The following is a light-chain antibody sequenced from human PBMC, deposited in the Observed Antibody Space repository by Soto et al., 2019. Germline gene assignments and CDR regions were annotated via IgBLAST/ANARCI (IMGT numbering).Light chain of an antibody. Sequence: QSALTQPPSASGSPGQSVAISCTGTASDIGGYTFVSWYQQHPGKAPKLLIYDVNKRPSGVPDRFSGSESGNMASLTVSGLQAEDEADYYCSAHGGTNPYVFGTGTKLTVL. CDR1: ASDIGGYTF. J-gene: IGLJ1*01. CDR3: SAHGGTNPYV. CDR2: DVN. V-gene: IGLV2-8*01.